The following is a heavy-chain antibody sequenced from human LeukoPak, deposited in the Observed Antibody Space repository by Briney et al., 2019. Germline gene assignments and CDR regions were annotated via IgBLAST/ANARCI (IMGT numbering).Heavy chain of an antibody. J-gene: IGHJ4*02. CDR2: ISSSGTTR. Sequence: GGSLRLSCAASGFTFTGYEMNWVRQAPGKGLEWVSYISSSGTTRYYADSVKGRFAISRDNSRNTLYLQMDSLRAEDTAVYYCAKRRGAAAAGTNYDYWGQGTLVTVSS. CDR3: AKRRGAAAAGTNYDY. CDR1: GFTFTGYE. V-gene: IGHV3-48*03. D-gene: IGHD6-13*01.